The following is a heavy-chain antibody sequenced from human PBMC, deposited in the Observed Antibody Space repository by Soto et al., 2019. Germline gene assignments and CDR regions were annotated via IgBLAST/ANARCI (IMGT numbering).Heavy chain of an antibody. CDR2: INHSGST. CDR1: GGSFSGYY. Sequence: TLSLTCAVYGGSFSGYYWSWIRQPPGKGLEWIGEINHSGSTNYNPSLKSRVTISVDTSKNQFSLKLSSVTAADTAVYYCARGPYSSTYYYYYYYGMDVWGQGTTVTVSS. V-gene: IGHV4-34*01. CDR3: ARGPYSSTYYYYYYYGMDV. D-gene: IGHD6-13*01. J-gene: IGHJ6*02.